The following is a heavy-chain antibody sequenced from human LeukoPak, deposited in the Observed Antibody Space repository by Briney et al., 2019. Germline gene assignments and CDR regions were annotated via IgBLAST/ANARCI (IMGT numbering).Heavy chain of an antibody. Sequence: PSETLSLTCAVYGGSFSGYYWSWIRQPPGKGLEWIGGINHSGSTNYNPSLKSRVTISVDTSKNQFSLKLSSVTAADTAVYYCARGSEYYDFWSGYSSPFDYWGQGTLVTVSS. CDR2: INHSGST. D-gene: IGHD3-3*01. CDR1: GGSFSGYY. J-gene: IGHJ4*02. V-gene: IGHV4-34*01. CDR3: ARGSEYYDFWSGYSSPFDY.